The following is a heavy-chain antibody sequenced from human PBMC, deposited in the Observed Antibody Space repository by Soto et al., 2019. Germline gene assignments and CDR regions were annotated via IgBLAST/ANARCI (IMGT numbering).Heavy chain of an antibody. V-gene: IGHV2-70*01. CDR2: IDWDDDK. D-gene: IGHD3-22*01. Sequence: SGPTLVNPTQTLTLTCTFSGFSLSTSGMCVSWIRQPPGKALEWLALIDWDDDKYYSTSLKTRLTISKDTSKNQVVLTMTNMDPVDTATYYCARTTAYYDSSGYGYYGMDVWGQGTTVTVSS. J-gene: IGHJ6*02. CDR3: ARTTAYYDSSGYGYYGMDV. CDR1: GFSLSTSGMC.